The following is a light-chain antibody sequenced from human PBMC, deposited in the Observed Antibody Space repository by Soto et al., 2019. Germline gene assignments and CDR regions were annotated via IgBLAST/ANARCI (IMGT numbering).Light chain of an antibody. Sequence: EIVLTQSPATLSLSPGERATLSCRASQSVDNYLAWYQQKPGQAPRLLIYDVSNRATGTPARFSGSGSGTDFTLSISSLETEDFAVYYCQQRSNRPRFTFGPGTKVDIK. J-gene: IGKJ3*01. CDR2: DVS. V-gene: IGKV3-11*01. CDR3: QQRSNRPRFT. CDR1: QSVDNY.